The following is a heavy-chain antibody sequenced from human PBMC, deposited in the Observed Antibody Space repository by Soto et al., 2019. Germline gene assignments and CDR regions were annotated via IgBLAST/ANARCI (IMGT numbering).Heavy chain of an antibody. D-gene: IGHD3-10*01. Sequence: GGSLRLSCAASGFTFDDYGMHLVRQVPGKGLEWVSGVSWNSNSIIYADSVKGRFTISRDNAKNSLYLQMNSLRAEDTALYFCARKYYHDSGTLSYDFDYWGQGTLVTVSS. CDR3: ARKYYHDSGTLSYDFDY. CDR2: VSWNSNSI. CDR1: GFTFDDYG. V-gene: IGHV3-9*01. J-gene: IGHJ4*02.